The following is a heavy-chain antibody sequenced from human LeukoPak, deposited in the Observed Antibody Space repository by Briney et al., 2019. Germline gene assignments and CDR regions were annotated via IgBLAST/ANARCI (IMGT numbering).Heavy chain of an antibody. Sequence: PGGSLRLSCAASGFTFSTHAMHWVRQAPAKGLEWVAMIWFDGKNTHYVDSVKGRFTISRDNSKNTVDLRMNSLRAEDTAVYYCTRGPPSSGWSFDYWGQGTLVTVSS. CDR1: GFTFSTHA. CDR3: TRGPPSSGWSFDY. D-gene: IGHD6-19*01. CDR2: IWFDGKNT. V-gene: IGHV3-33*01. J-gene: IGHJ4*02.